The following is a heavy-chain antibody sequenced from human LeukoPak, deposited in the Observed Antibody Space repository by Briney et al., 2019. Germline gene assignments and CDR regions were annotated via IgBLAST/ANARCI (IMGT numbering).Heavy chain of an antibody. CDR3: AKDGDYYGSGSYFTY. Sequence: GGSLRLSCAASGFTVSSNYMNWVRQAPGKGLEWVSVFYSNGRTYYADSVKGRFTISRDNSKNTLYLQMNSLRAEDTAVYYCAKDGDYYGSGSYFTYWGQGTLVTVSS. D-gene: IGHD3-10*01. CDR1: GFTVSSNY. V-gene: IGHV3-66*01. J-gene: IGHJ4*02. CDR2: FYSNGRT.